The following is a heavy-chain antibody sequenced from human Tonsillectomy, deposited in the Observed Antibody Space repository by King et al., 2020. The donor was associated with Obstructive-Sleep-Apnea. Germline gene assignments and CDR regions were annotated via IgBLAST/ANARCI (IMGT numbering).Heavy chain of an antibody. Sequence: QLVQSGAEVNKPGASVKVSCKASGYTFTGYYMHWVRQAPGQGLEWMGWINPNSGGTNYAQKFQGWVTMTRDTSISTVYMELSRLRSDDTAVYYCARDRVKMATAASYFYYGMDVWGQGTTVTVSS. D-gene: IGHD5-24*01. CDR3: ARDRVKMATAASYFYYGMDV. J-gene: IGHJ6*02. CDR2: INPNSGGT. CDR1: GYTFTGYY. V-gene: IGHV1-2*04.